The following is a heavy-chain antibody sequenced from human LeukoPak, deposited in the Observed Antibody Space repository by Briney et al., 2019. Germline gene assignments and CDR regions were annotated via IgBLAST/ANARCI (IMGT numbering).Heavy chain of an antibody. CDR3: ARNRPAARVYYYYYMDV. Sequence: SETLSLSCTVSGDSISSYYWSWIRQPPGKGLEWIGYIYYSGSTNYNPSLKSRVTISVDTSKNQFSLKLSSVTAADTAVYYCARNRPAARVYYYYYMDVWGKGTTVTVSS. J-gene: IGHJ6*03. D-gene: IGHD2-2*01. CDR2: IYYSGST. CDR1: GDSISSYY. V-gene: IGHV4-59*01.